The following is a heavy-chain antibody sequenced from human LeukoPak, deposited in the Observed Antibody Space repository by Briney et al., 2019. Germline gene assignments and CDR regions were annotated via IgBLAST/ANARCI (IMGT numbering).Heavy chain of an antibody. CDR3: AREDGYMLY. D-gene: IGHD5-24*01. CDR2: IYYSGST. Sequence: SETLSLTCTVSGGSISSYYWSWVRQPPGKGLEWIGNIYYSGSTNYNPSLKSRVTISVDTSKNQFSLKLSSVPAADTAVYYCAREDGYMLYWGQGTLVTVSS. CDR1: GGSISSYY. J-gene: IGHJ4*02. V-gene: IGHV4-59*01.